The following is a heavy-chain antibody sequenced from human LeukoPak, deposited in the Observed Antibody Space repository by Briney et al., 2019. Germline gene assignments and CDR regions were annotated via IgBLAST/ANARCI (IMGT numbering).Heavy chain of an antibody. Sequence: SETLSLACTVSGGSISSYYWSWIRQPPGKGLEWIGYIYYSGSTNYNPSLKSRVTISVDTSKNQFSLKLSSVTAADTAVYYCARPGVGSGRYGAFDIWGQGTMVTVSS. J-gene: IGHJ3*02. D-gene: IGHD5-18*01. CDR2: IYYSGST. CDR1: GGSISSYY. CDR3: ARPGVGSGRYGAFDI. V-gene: IGHV4-59*08.